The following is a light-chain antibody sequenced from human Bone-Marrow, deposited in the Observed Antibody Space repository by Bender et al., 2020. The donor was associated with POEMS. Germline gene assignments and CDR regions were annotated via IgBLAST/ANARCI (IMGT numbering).Light chain of an antibody. CDR3: QEWDSSAVV. CDR1: GLANKD. Sequence: SDDLTQPPSVSVSPGQTATITCSGDGLANKDICWYQKKSGQSPVLVIFESAMRPPGIPERFSVSKSGNTASLTISETQVVDEADYFCQEWDSSAVVFGGGTKLTVL. CDR2: ESA. V-gene: IGLV3-1*01. J-gene: IGLJ2*01.